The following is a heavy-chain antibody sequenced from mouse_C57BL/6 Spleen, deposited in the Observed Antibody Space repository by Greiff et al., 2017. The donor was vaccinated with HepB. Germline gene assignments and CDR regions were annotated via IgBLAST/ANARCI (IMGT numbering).Heavy chain of an antibody. V-gene: IGHV5-17*01. J-gene: IGHJ3*01. CDR3: ARPLYYGNYSWFAY. Sequence: EVKLVESGGGLVKPGGSLKLSCAASGFTFSDYGMHWVRQAPEKGLEWVAYISSGSSTIYYADTVKGRFTISRDNAKNTLFLQMTSLRSEDTAMYYCARPLYYGNYSWFAYWGQRTLVTVSA. CDR2: ISSGSSTI. CDR1: GFTFSDYG. D-gene: IGHD2-1*01.